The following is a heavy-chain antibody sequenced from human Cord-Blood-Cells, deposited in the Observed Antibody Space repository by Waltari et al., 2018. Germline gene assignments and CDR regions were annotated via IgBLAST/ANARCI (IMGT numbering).Heavy chain of an antibody. V-gene: IGHV3-74*01. J-gene: IGHJ4*02. CDR2: MKRDGSST. Sequence: EVQLVESGGGLVQPGGSLRLSCAASGFTFSSYWMHWVRQAPGKGLVWGSRMKRDGSSTSDADSVKGRFTISRDNAKNTLYLQMNSLRAEDTAVYYCARDRSSWYDYWGQGTLVTVSS. D-gene: IGHD6-13*01. CDR1: GFTFSSYW. CDR3: ARDRSSWYDY.